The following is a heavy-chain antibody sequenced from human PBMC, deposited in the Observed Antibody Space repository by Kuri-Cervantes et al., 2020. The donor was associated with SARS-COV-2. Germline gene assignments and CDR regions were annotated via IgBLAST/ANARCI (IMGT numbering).Heavy chain of an antibody. V-gene: IGHV3-74*01. CDR1: GFTFSSYW. D-gene: IGHD4-17*01. CDR3: ARGDYGDYFGFEYFQH. J-gene: IGHJ1*01. Sequence: ETLSLSCAASGFTFSSYWMHWVRQAPGKGLVWVSRINSDGSSTSYADSVKGRFTISRDNAKNSLYLQMNSLRAEDTAVYYCARGDYGDYFGFEYFQHWGQGTLVTVSS. CDR2: INSDGSST.